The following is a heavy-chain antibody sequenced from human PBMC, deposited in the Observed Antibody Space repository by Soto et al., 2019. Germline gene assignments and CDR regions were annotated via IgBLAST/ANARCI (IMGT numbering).Heavy chain of an antibody. CDR3: ATGRPSSPSGGSCYY. CDR1: GYTLTELS. J-gene: IGHJ4*02. Sequence: ASVKVSCKVSGYTLTELSMHWVRQAPGKGLEWMGGFDPEAGETIYAQKFQGRVTMTEDTSTDTAYMELSRLRSEDTAVYYCATGRPSSPSGGSCYYWGQGTLVTVSS. D-gene: IGHD2-15*01. CDR2: FDPEAGET. V-gene: IGHV1-24*01.